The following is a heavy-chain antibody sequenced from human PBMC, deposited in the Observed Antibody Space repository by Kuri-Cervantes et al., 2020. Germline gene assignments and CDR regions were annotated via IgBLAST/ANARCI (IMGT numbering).Heavy chain of an antibody. Sequence: SVKVSCKASGGTFSSYAISWVRQAPGQGLEWMGGIIPIFGTANYAQKFQGRVTITTDESTSTAYMELSSLRSEDTAVYYCAREGNDAGAFDIWGQGTMVTVSS. J-gene: IGHJ3*02. CDR2: IIPIFGTA. CDR1: GGTFSSYA. V-gene: IGHV1-69*05. D-gene: IGHD1-1*01. CDR3: AREGNDAGAFDI.